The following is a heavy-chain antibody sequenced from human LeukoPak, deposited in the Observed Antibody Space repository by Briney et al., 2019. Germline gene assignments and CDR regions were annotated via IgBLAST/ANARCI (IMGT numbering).Heavy chain of an antibody. CDR2: IWYDGSNK. J-gene: IGHJ6*02. Sequence: GGSLRLSCAASGFTFSSYSMNWVRQAPGKGLEWVAVIWYDGSNKYYADSVKGRFTISRDNSKNTVYLQMNSLRGEDTAVYHCARGGPYYYYGMDVWGQGTTVTVSS. V-gene: IGHV3-33*08. CDR3: ARGGPYYYYGMDV. CDR1: GFTFSSYS. D-gene: IGHD3-16*01.